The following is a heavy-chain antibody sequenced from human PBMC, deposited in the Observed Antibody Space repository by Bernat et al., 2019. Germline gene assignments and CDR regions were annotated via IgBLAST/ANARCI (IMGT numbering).Heavy chain of an antibody. J-gene: IGHJ5*02. Sequence: EVQLVESGGSLVQPGGSLRLSCAASGFTFSDRYMDWVRQAPGKGLEWVGRIRNKANRYTTEYAASVKGRFTISRDDSKMSLYLQMNGLNIDDTAVYFCASADPTYYYDAWGQGTQVTVSS. CDR3: ASADPTYYYDA. CDR1: GFTFSDRY. V-gene: IGHV3-72*01. D-gene: IGHD3-22*01. CDR2: IRNKANRYTT.